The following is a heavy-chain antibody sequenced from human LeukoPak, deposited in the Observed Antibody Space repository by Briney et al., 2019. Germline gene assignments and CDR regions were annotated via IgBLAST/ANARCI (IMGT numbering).Heavy chain of an antibody. CDR2: IKQDVSEK. V-gene: IGHV3-7*01. Sequence: GGSLRLSCAASGFTFSSYWMSWVRQAPGKGLEWVANIKQDVSEKYYVDSVKGRFTISRDNAKNSLYLQMNSLRAEDTAVYYCARESIREAGPFDYWGQGTLVTVSS. CDR3: ARESIREAGPFDY. CDR1: GFTFSSYW. D-gene: IGHD6-13*01. J-gene: IGHJ4*02.